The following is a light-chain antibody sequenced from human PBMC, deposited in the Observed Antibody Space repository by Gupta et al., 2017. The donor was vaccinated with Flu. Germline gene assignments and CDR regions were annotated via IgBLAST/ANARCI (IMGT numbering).Light chain of an antibody. V-gene: IGKV1-9*01. J-gene: IGKJ4*01. CDR1: QGISSY. CDR3: QQLNSYPLT. CDR2: AAS. Sequence: DIQLTQSPSFLSASVADRFTITCRASQGISSYLAWYQQKPGKAPKLLIYAASTLQSGVPSRFSGSGSGTEFTLTISSLQPEDFATYYCQQLNSYPLTCGGGTKVEIK.